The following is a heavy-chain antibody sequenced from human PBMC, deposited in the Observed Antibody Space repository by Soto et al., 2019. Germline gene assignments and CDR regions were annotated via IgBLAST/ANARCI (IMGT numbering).Heavy chain of an antibody. Sequence: GGSLRLSCVASGFNFKKFAMSWVRQAPGEGLEWVSGISCCGGSTSYADSVKGRFSIARDHSTNTLSLQMNNLRVEDTAQYYCAKADGEQWLLPHLDKWGQGTLVTVSS. D-gene: IGHD6-19*01. V-gene: IGHV3-23*01. CDR1: GFNFKKFA. CDR3: AKADGEQWLLPHLDK. J-gene: IGHJ4*02. CDR2: ISCCGGST.